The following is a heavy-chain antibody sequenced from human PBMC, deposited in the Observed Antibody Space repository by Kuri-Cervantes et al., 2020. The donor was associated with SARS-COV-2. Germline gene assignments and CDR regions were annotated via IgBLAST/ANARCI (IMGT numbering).Heavy chain of an antibody. D-gene: IGHD2-2*01. J-gene: IGHJ5*02. V-gene: IGHV4-61*09. Sequence: LRLSCTVSGGSISSGSYYWSWIRQPAGKGLEWIGHIYTSGSTNYNPSLKSRVTISVDTSKNQFSLKLSSVTAADTAVYYCARHPAPRYCSSTSCYGIWFDPWGQGTLVTVSS. CDR1: GGSISSGSYY. CDR2: IYTSGST. CDR3: ARHPAPRYCSSTSCYGIWFDP.